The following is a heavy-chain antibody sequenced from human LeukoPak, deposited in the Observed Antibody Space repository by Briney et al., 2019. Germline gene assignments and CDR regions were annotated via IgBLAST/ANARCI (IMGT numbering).Heavy chain of an antibody. CDR1: GFTFSSYA. CDR3: AKGSSSSRPYYFDY. J-gene: IGHJ4*02. Sequence: GGSLRLSCAASGFTFSSYAMSWVRRAPGKGLEWISAITDSGGDTYHADSVKGRFTISRDNSKNTLYLQMDSLRVEDTAVYYCAKGSSSSRPYYFDYWGQGTLVTVSS. CDR2: ITDSGGDT. D-gene: IGHD6-6*01. V-gene: IGHV3-23*01.